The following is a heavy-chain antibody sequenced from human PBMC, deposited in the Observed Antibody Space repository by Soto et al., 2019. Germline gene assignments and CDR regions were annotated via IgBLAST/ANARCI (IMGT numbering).Heavy chain of an antibody. D-gene: IGHD5-18*01. CDR1: GGTFSSYA. V-gene: IGHV1-69*06. CDR3: ARVGGTGGYTYGLDY. CDR2: IIPVFGTG. Sequence: QVQLVQSGAEVKKPGSSVKVSCKASGGTFSSYAISWVRQAPGQGLEWMGGIIPVFGTGIYAQKFQGRVTITADKSTNTAYMELSSLRSEDTAVYFCARVGGTGGYTYGLDYLGQVTLVTVSS. J-gene: IGHJ4*02.